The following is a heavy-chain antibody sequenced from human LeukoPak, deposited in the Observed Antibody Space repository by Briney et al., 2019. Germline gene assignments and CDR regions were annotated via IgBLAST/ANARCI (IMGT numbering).Heavy chain of an antibody. V-gene: IGHV3-74*01. CDR3: ARVSYSSGWYGDY. CDR1: GFTFSSYW. D-gene: IGHD6-19*01. Sequence: PGGSLRLSCAASGFTFSSYWMHWVRQAPGKGLXXXXRINSDGSSTSYADSVKGRFTISRDNAKNTLYLQMNSLRAEDTAVYYCARVSYSSGWYGDYWGQGTLVTVSS. CDR2: INSDGSST. J-gene: IGHJ4*02.